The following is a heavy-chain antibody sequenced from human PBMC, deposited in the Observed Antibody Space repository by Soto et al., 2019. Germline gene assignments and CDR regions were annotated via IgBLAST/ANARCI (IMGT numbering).Heavy chain of an antibody. CDR3: ARVDPRTYYYYYYMDV. CDR2: MNPNSGNT. V-gene: IGHV1-8*01. J-gene: IGHJ6*03. Sequence: ASVKVSCKASGYTFTSYDINWVRQATGQGLEWMGWMNPNSGNTGYAQKFQGRVTMTRNTSISTAYMELSSLRSEDTAVYYCARVDPRTYYYYYYMDVWGKGTTVTVSS. CDR1: GYTFTSYD.